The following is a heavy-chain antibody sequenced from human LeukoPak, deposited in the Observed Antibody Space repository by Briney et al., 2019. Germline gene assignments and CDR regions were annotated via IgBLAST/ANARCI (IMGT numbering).Heavy chain of an antibody. J-gene: IGHJ4*02. D-gene: IGHD3-3*01. V-gene: IGHV3-23*01. Sequence: GGSLRLSCAASGFTFSSYAMSWVCQAPGEGLERVSAISGSGGSTFYADSVKGRFTISRDNSKNTPYLQMNSLRAEDTAVYYCAKRPAGVVIVYYFDYWGQGTLVTVSS. CDR1: GFTFSSYA. CDR3: AKRPAGVVIVYYFDY. CDR2: ISGSGGST.